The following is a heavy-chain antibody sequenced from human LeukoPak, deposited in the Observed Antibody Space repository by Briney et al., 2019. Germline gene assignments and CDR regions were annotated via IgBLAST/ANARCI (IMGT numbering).Heavy chain of an antibody. D-gene: IGHD2-2*01. CDR3: ASTNCSSARCYGANWFDP. Sequence: PSQTLSLTCTVSGGSISSGDYYWSWLRQPPGKGLEWIGYINSSGSSFHYNPSLKSRVTISVDTSKNQFSLRLNSVTVADSAVYFCASTNCSSARCYGANWFDPWGQGTLVTVSS. V-gene: IGHV4-30-4*01. CDR2: INSSGSS. CDR1: GGSISSGDYY. J-gene: IGHJ5*02.